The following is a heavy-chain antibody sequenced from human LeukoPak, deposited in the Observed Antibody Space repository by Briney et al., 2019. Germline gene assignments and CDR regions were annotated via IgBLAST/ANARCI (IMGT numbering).Heavy chain of an antibody. D-gene: IGHD3-22*01. CDR2: ISSSSSTI. Sequence: GGSLRLSCVASGLTVSSYSMNWVRQAPGKGLEWVSYISSSSSTIYYADSVKGRFTISRDNAKNSLDLQMNSLKAEDTAVYYCARYLFAYDTSAQGGMDVWGQGTTVTVSS. J-gene: IGHJ6*02. CDR3: ARYLFAYDTSAQGGMDV. V-gene: IGHV3-48*01. CDR1: GLTVSSYS.